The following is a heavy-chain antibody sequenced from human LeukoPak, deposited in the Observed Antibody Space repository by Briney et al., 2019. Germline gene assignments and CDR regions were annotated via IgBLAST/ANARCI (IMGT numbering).Heavy chain of an antibody. D-gene: IGHD6-6*01. V-gene: IGHV3-21*01. CDR2: ISSCSSYI. Sequence: GGSLRLSRAPSGFTFSSYAMSWVPQAPAKGLEWVSSISSCSSYIFYADSVKGRFTISRDNAKNSLYLQMNSLRAEDKAVYYCARDEDSSSSWGQGTLVTVSS. CDR1: GFTFSSYA. CDR3: ARDEDSSSS. J-gene: IGHJ5*02.